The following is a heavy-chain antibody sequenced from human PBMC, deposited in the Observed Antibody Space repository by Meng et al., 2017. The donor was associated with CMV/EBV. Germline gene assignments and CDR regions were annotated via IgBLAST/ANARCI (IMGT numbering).Heavy chain of an antibody. J-gene: IGHJ4*02. Sequence: SGPTLVKPTQTLILTCTFSGFSLSTSGMRVSWIRQPPGKALEWLARIDWDDDKFYSTSPKTRLTISKDTSKNQVVLTMTNMDPVDTATYYCARTEEDGYNYFDYWGQGTLVTVSS. CDR3: ARTEEDGYNYFDY. CDR1: GFSLSTSGMR. V-gene: IGHV2-70D*14. CDR2: IDWDDDK. D-gene: IGHD5-24*01.